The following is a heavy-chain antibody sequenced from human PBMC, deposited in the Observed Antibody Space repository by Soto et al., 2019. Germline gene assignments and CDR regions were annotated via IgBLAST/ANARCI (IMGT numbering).Heavy chain of an antibody. Sequence: EVQLVESGGGLVKPGGSLRLSCAASGFTFSSYSMNWVRQAPGKGLEWVSSISSSSSYIYYADSVKGRFTISRDNAKNSLYLQMNSLRAEDTAVYYCARDTAAAGIFDYWGQGTLVTVSS. CDR1: GFTFSSYS. V-gene: IGHV3-21*01. CDR3: ARDTAAAGIFDY. D-gene: IGHD6-13*01. J-gene: IGHJ4*02. CDR2: ISSSSSYI.